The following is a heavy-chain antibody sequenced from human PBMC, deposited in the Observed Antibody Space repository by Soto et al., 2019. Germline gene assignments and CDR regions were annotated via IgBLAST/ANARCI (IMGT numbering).Heavy chain of an antibody. Sequence: PGGSLRLSCAASGFTFTSYTMNWVRQAPGKGLEWVSSISAGGRSIYYADSLKGRSTASRDNPKNTLYLQMSSLRVEDTAVYYCARDLSAATAIGHWGQGTLVTVSS. D-gene: IGHD2-15*01. V-gene: IGHV3-21*01. CDR2: ISAGGRSI. CDR3: ARDLSAATAIGH. CDR1: GFTFTSYT. J-gene: IGHJ4*02.